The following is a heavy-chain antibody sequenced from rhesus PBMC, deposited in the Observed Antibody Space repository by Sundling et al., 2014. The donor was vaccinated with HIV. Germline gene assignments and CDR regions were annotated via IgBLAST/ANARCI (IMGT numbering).Heavy chain of an antibody. D-gene: IGHD3-28*01. V-gene: IGHV3-54*02. Sequence: EVQLVESGGDLVQPGGVPETLLCSLWIHLQQLWHALGPPGLQGRGWSGWQLYRMMEKKKYYADSVKDRFTISRDNSKNMLYLQMNNLKFEDTAVYYCAREVWLISMIVVVTGYFDYWGQGVLVTVSS. CDR2: YRMMEKKK. CDR3: AREVWLISMIVVVTGYFDY. J-gene: IGHJ4*01. CDR1: IHLQQLW.